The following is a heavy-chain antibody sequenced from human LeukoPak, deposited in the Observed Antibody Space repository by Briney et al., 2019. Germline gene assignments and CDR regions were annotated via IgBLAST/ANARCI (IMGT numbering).Heavy chain of an antibody. CDR1: GFTFRRDW. J-gene: IGHJ4*02. D-gene: IGHD1-26*01. V-gene: IGHV3-7*01. Sequence: PGGSLRLSCAATGFTFRRDWMSWVRQAPGKGLGWVGNINKDGSAKYYVDSVKGRFTISRENAKNSLYLQMNSLRAEDTAVYDCARGGVVGATANNYDYWGLGSLVTVSS. CDR3: ARGGVVGATANNYDY. CDR2: INKDGSAK.